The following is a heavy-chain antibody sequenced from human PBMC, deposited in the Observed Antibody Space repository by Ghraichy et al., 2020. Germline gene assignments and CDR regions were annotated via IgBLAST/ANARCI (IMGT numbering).Heavy chain of an antibody. CDR3: VRIGLTSFDF. CDR1: GFTFSNYW. J-gene: IGHJ4*02. CDR2: IHPFGSDK. V-gene: IGHV3-7*01. D-gene: IGHD3/OR15-3a*01. Sequence: GGSLRLSCAASGFTFSNYWMNWVRQAPGKGLEWVANIHPFGSDKWHVDSVKGRFTISRDNAKNTLSLQMNSLRADDTAVYYCVRIGLTSFDFWGQGALVTVSS.